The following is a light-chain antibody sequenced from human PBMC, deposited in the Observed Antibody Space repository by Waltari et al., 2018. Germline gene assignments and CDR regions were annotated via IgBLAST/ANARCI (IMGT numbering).Light chain of an antibody. V-gene: IGKV2-28*01. Sequence: DIVLTQSPLSLPVTPGEPASISSRSSRSLLHSNGYNYLGWYLQKPGQSPQLLIYLASSRASGVPDRFSGSGSDTDFTLKISRVEAEDVGVYYCMQALQTPPTFGQGTKVEIK. CDR3: MQALQTPPT. J-gene: IGKJ1*01. CDR2: LAS. CDR1: RSLLHSNGYNY.